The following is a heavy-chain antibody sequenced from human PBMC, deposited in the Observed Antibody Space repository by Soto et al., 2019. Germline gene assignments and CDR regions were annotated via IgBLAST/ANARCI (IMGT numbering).Heavy chain of an antibody. Sequence: GGSLSLSCAASGFTVSSNYMSWVRQAPGKGLEWVSVIYSGGSTYYADSVKGRFTISRDNSKNTLYLQMNSLRAEDTAVYYCARDRVGATTGAPPVWGQGTLVTVSS. J-gene: IGHJ4*02. CDR1: GFTVSSNY. CDR2: IYSGGST. V-gene: IGHV3-53*01. CDR3: ARDRVGATTGAPPV. D-gene: IGHD1-26*01.